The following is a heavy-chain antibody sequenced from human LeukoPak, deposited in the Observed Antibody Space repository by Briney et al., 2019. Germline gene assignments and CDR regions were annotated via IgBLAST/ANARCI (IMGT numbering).Heavy chain of an antibody. CDR2: ISGSGGST. J-gene: IGHJ5*02. Sequence: PGGSLRLSCAASGFTFSSYVMSWVGQAPGKGLEWVSAISGSGGSTYYADSVKGRFTISRDNSKNTLYLQRSSLRAEDTAVYYCAKWPRVQLWFPSFDPWGQGTLVTVSS. D-gene: IGHD5-18*01. CDR3: AKWPRVQLWFPSFDP. CDR1: GFTFSSYV. V-gene: IGHV3-23*01.